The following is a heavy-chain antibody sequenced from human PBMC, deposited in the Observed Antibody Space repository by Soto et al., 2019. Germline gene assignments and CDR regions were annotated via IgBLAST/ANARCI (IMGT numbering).Heavy chain of an antibody. CDR2: IYWDDDK. D-gene: IGHD1-26*01. CDR3: AHRVGAPGYFDL. V-gene: IGHV2-5*02. J-gene: IGHJ2*01. CDR1: GFSLSISGVG. Sequence: QITLKESGPTLVKPTQTLTLTCTFSGFSLSISGVGVGWIRQPPGKALEWLALIYWDDDKRYSPSLKSRLTISNDTSKNQVVLTMTNMDPVDTATYYCAHRVGAPGYFDLWGRGTLVTVSS.